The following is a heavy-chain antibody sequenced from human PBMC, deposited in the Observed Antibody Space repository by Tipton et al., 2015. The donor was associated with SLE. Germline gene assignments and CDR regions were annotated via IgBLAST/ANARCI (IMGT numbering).Heavy chain of an antibody. V-gene: IGHV4-59*08. J-gene: IGHJ6*03. CDR1: GGSISGYY. CDR3: ARGSFMDV. CDR2: ISFSGLT. Sequence: TLSLTCTVSGGSISGYYWSWVRQPPGKGLEWIGYISFSGLTNYNPSVRSRVSTSMDTSKNQFSLRLSSVTAADTAVYYCARGSFMDVWGKGTTVTVSS. D-gene: IGHD3-10*01.